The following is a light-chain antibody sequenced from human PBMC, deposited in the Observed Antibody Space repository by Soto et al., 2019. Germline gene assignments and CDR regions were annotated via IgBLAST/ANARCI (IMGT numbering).Light chain of an antibody. CDR1: QTISSS. J-gene: IGKJ1*01. CDR2: KAS. CDR3: QQYSNFWT. V-gene: IGKV1-5*03. Sequence: DIQMTQSPSTLSASVGDRVTITGRASQTISSSLAWYQQKPGKAPNLLIYKASSLESGVPSRFSGSGSGTEFTLTISSVQPEDFATYYCQQYSNFWTFGQGTKVEIK.